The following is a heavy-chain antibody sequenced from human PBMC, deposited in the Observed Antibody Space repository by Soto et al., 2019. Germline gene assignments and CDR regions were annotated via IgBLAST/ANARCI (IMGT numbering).Heavy chain of an antibody. CDR1: GGTFSSYD. D-gene: IGHD3-22*01. J-gene: IGHJ3*02. V-gene: IGHV1-69*05. CDR2: IIPIFGKT. CDR3: ARGVVDGYYDSSGYYFDAFDI. Sequence: GASVKVSCKASGGTFSSYDISWVRQAPGQRLKWMRGIIPIFGKTNYAQKLQGRVTMTTDTSTSTAYMELRSLRSDDTAVYYCARGVVDGYYDSSGYYFDAFDIWGQGTMVTVSS.